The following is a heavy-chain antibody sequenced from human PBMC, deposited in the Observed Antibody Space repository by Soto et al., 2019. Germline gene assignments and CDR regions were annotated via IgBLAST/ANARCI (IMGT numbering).Heavy chain of an antibody. CDR2: ISSSSSYI. V-gene: IGHV3-21*01. Sequence: GGSLRLSCAASGFTFSSYSMNWVRQAPGKGLEWVSSISSSSSYIYYADSVKGRFTISRDNAKNSLYLQMNSLRAEDTAVYYCARAVSREWLGFCYYYGMDVWGQGTTVTVSS. CDR3: ARAVSREWLGFCYYYGMDV. J-gene: IGHJ6*02. CDR1: GFTFSSYS. D-gene: IGHD3-3*01.